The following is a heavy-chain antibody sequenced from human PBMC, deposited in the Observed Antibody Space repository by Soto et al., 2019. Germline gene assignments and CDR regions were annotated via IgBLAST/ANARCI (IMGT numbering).Heavy chain of an antibody. J-gene: IGHJ4*01. CDR3: AINTLTTRLY. V-gene: IGHV3-11*06. Sequence: GGSLRLSCAASGFTFSDYYMSWIRQAPGKGLEWVSYISISSSYIYYADSVKGRFTISRDHAKNSLYLQMNSLRAEDTAVYYCAINTLTTRLYWGHGTLVTVSS. CDR1: GFTFSDYY. CDR2: ISISSSYI.